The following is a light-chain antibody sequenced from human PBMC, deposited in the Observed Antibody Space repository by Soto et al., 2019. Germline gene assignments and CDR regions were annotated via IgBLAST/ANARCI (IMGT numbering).Light chain of an antibody. CDR2: DVS. CDR3: SSYTISNTLFV. Sequence: QSALTQPASVSGSPGQSITISCTGTSSDVGGSNYVSWYQQHPAKAPKLIIYDVSNRPSGVSNHFSGSKSGTTASLTISGLQAEDEADYYCSSYTISNTLFVFGTGTKLTVL. CDR1: SSDVGGSNY. J-gene: IGLJ1*01. V-gene: IGLV2-14*03.